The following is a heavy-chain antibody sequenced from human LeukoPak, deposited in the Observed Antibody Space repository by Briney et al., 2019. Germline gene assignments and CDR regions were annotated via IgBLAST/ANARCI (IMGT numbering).Heavy chain of an antibody. J-gene: IGHJ3*02. V-gene: IGHV3-7*01. D-gene: IGHD3-10*01. CDR3: ARSSSGAFDI. Sequence: GGSLRLSCAASGFTLSSNWMSWVRQAPGKGLERVANIKQDGSEKYYVESVKGRFTISRDNAKNSLNLQMNSLRAEDTAVYYCARSSSGAFDIWGQGTMVTVSS. CDR1: GFTLSSNW. CDR2: IKQDGSEK.